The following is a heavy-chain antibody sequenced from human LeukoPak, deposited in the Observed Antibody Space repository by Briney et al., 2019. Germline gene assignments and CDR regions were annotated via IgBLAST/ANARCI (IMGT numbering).Heavy chain of an antibody. CDR3: TTELDIRPNHY. D-gene: IGHD3-22*01. CDR2: INHDGSST. J-gene: IGHJ4*02. Sequence: GGSLRLSCATSGFAFTNFWMHWVRQAPGKGLVWVSRINHDGSSTNYADSVKGRFTISRDNAKNTVYLQMNSLRAEDTAVYYCTTELDIRPNHYWGQGTLVTVSS. CDR1: GFAFTNFW. V-gene: IGHV3-74*01.